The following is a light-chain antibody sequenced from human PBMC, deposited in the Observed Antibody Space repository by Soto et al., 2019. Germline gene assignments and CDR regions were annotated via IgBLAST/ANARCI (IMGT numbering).Light chain of an antibody. Sequence: QSVLTQPPSVSGAPGQGVTISCAGTYSNIGAGYDVHWYQQIPGTAPKLLIHRNTLRSSGVPDRFSGSKSGTSASLAITGLQAEDEADYYCSSYTSSSTPVVFGGGTKLTVL. CDR2: RNT. V-gene: IGLV1-40*01. CDR3: SSYTSSSTPVV. J-gene: IGLJ2*01. CDR1: YSNIGAGYD.